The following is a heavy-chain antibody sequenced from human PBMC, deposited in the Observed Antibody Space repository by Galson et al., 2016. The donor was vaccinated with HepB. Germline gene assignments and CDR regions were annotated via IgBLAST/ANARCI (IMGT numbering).Heavy chain of an antibody. Sequence: SETLSLTCTVSGGAISRYSWAWIRQPAGKGLEWIGRISPTSSTNYNPSLQSRITMSIDTSRNQFTLNLRSVTAADTAVYYCARDRGAYPEFGDDYYMDVWGKGTTVTVSS. CDR3: ARDRGAYPEFGDDYYMDV. CDR2: ISPTSST. J-gene: IGHJ6*03. D-gene: IGHD1-14*01. V-gene: IGHV4-4*07. CDR1: GGAISRYS.